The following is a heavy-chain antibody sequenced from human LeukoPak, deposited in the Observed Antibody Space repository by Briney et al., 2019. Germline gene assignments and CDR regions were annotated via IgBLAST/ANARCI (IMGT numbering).Heavy chain of an antibody. D-gene: IGHD1-26*01. J-gene: IGHJ4*02. Sequence: GGSLRLSCAASGFTFSSYWMHWVRQAPGKGLVWVSRINTDGSSTTYADSVKGRFTISRDNSENTLYLQMNSLRVEDTAVYYCARAPSVGATTLDYWGQGTLVTVSS. CDR3: ARAPSVGATTLDY. V-gene: IGHV3-74*01. CDR2: INTDGSST. CDR1: GFTFSSYW.